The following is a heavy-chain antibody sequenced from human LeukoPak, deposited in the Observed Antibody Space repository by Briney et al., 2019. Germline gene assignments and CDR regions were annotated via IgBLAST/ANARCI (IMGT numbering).Heavy chain of an antibody. D-gene: IGHD1-14*01. Sequence: ASVKVSCKASGYTFTGYYMHWVRQAPGQGLEWMGWINPNSGDTHYAQKFQGRVTMTRDTSISTAYTELSRLRSDDTAVYYCARGVAGVYFYYYMDVWGKGTTVTVSS. J-gene: IGHJ6*03. CDR1: GYTFTGYY. CDR3: ARGVAGVYFYYYMDV. CDR2: INPNSGDT. V-gene: IGHV1-2*02.